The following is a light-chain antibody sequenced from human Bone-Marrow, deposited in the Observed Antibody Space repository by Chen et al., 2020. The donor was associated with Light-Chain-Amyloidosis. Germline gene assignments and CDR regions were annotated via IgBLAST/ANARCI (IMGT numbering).Light chain of an antibody. CDR1: SSDVGGDNH. Sequence: QSALTQPASVSGSPGQSITISCTGTSSDVGGDNHVSWYQQHPDKAPKLMIYEVTHRPSWVPVRFSGSKSDDPASLTISGLQTEDEADYFCSSYTITNTLVFGSGTRVTVL. CDR2: EVT. V-gene: IGLV2-14*01. CDR3: SSYTITNTLV. J-gene: IGLJ1*01.